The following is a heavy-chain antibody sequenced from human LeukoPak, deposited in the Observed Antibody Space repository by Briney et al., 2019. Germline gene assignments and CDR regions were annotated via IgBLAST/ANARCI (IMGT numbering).Heavy chain of an antibody. Sequence: PGGSLRLSCAASGFTFSSYSMTWVRQPPGKGLEWIGEINHSGSTNYNPSLKSRVTISVDTSKNQFSLKLSSVTAADTAVYYCARPYYYDSSGPFDYWGQGTLVTVSS. CDR3: ARPYYYDSSGPFDY. CDR2: INHSGST. V-gene: IGHV4-34*01. D-gene: IGHD3-22*01. J-gene: IGHJ4*02. CDR1: GFTFSSYS.